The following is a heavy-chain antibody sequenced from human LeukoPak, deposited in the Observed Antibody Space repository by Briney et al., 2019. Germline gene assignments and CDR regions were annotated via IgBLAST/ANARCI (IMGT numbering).Heavy chain of an antibody. CDR2: ISGSGGRT. Sequence: GGSLRLCCAASGFTFTTYAMTWVRQAPGKGPEWVSSISGSGGRTYYADSLKRRFTISRDNSKNSLYLQMNSLRPEDTAVYSCAIGPPYGGYSDWGQGTLVTVSS. D-gene: IGHD5-12*01. CDR3: AIGPPYGGYSD. CDR1: GFTFTTYA. V-gene: IGHV3-23*01. J-gene: IGHJ4*02.